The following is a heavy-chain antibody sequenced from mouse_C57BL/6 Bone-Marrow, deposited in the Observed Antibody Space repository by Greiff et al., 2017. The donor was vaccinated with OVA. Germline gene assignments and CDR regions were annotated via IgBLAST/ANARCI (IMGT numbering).Heavy chain of an antibody. Sequence: VKLQESGAELARPGASVKLSCKASGYTFTSYGISWVKQSTGQGLEWIGEIYPRSGNTYYNEKFKGKATLTADKSSSTAYMELRSLTAEDSAVYFCAIEIYDYGSSYVGYWYFDVWGTGTTVTVSS. D-gene: IGHD1-1*01. CDR2: IYPRSGNT. J-gene: IGHJ1*03. V-gene: IGHV1-81*01. CDR1: GYTFTSYG. CDR3: AIEIYDYGSSYVGYWYFDV.